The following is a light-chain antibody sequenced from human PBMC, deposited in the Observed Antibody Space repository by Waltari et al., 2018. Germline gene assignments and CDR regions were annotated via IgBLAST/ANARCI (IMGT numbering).Light chain of an antibody. CDR1: SGHSSNI. V-gene: IGLV4-69*01. CDR2: VNSDGSH. Sequence: QLVLTQSPSASASLGASVKLTCTLSSGHSSNIIAWHQQHPKKGPRYLMKVNSDGSHSKGDGIPDRFSGASSGAERYLTISSLQSEDAADYYCQTGGHGTWVFGGGTKLTVL. CDR3: QTGGHGTWV. J-gene: IGLJ3*02.